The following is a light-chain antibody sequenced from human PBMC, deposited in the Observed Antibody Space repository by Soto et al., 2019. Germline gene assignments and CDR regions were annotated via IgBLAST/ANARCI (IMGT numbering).Light chain of an antibody. CDR3: QQYNTLNT. CDR1: QTVNSN. Sequence: EIAMTQSPATLSVSPGQRATLSCRASQTVNSNLVWYQQKPGHAPSLLMYNVSTRATGFPARFSGSGSGTEFTLTISSLQSEDSAIYYCQQYNTLNTFGQGTKLEIK. V-gene: IGKV3-15*01. J-gene: IGKJ2*01. CDR2: NVS.